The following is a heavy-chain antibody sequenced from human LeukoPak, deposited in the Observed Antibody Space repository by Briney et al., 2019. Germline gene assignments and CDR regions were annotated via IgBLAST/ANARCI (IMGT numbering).Heavy chain of an antibody. J-gene: IGHJ5*02. CDR1: GFTFSSYA. Sequence: GGSLRLSCAASGFTFSSYAMSWVRQAPGKGLEWVSAISGSGGSTYYADSVKGRFTISRDDSKNTLYLQMNSLRAEDTAVYYCARDGREYNWFDPWGQGTLVTVSS. D-gene: IGHD3-10*01. CDR2: ISGSGGST. V-gene: IGHV3-23*01. CDR3: ARDGREYNWFDP.